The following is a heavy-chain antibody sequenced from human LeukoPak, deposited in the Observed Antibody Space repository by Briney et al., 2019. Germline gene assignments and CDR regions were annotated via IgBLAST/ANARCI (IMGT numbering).Heavy chain of an antibody. V-gene: IGHV6-1*01. Sequence: SQTLSLTCPISGVSVTSNSAAWNWIRQSPSRGLEWLGRTYYRSNWFNDFALSVKSRITIIPDTSKNQFSLQLNSVTPEDTAVYYCAKSYGDSNWFHPWGQGALVTVSS. J-gene: IGHJ5*02. CDR1: GVSVTSNSAA. D-gene: IGHD4-17*01. CDR3: AKSYGDSNWFHP. CDR2: TYYRSNWFN.